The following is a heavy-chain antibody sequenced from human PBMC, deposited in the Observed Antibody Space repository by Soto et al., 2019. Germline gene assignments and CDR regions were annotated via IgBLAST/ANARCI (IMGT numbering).Heavy chain of an antibody. CDR1: GGSISSYY. D-gene: IGHD4-17*01. Sequence: SETLSLTCTVSGGSISSYYWSWVRQPPGKGLEWIGYIYSSGSTNYNPSLKSRVTISADTSKNQFSMELRSLLSEDTAVYYCARGHEYGGNSDAFDIWGQGTVVTVSS. V-gene: IGHV4-59*01. CDR2: IYSSGST. CDR3: ARGHEYGGNSDAFDI. J-gene: IGHJ3*02.